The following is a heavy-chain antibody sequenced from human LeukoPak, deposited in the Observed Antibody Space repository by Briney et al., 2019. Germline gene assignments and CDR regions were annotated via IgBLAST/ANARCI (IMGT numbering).Heavy chain of an antibody. CDR1: GGPLRSYY. V-gene: IGHV4-59*01. CDR2: IYYSGST. D-gene: IGHD4-17*01. Sequence: SETLSLTFTVSGGPLRSYYWGWIRPPPGKGLEWIGYIYYSGSTNYNPSLKSRVTISVDTSKNQFSLKLSSVTAADTAVYYCARGTVTTPPFDYWGQGTLVTVSS. CDR3: ARGTVTTPPFDY. J-gene: IGHJ4*02.